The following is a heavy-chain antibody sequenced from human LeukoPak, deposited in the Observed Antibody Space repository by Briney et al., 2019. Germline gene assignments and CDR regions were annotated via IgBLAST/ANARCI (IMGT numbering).Heavy chain of an antibody. CDR2: IRSDGSNK. V-gene: IGHV3-30*02. Sequence: GGSLRLSCAASGFTFGSYGMHWVRQAPGKGLEWVTFIRSDGSNKYYADSVKGRFTISKDHSKNTLYLQMNSLRVEDTAVYYCARNQQGFDPWGQGTLVTVSS. CDR1: GFTFGSYG. CDR3: ARNQQGFDP. J-gene: IGHJ5*02.